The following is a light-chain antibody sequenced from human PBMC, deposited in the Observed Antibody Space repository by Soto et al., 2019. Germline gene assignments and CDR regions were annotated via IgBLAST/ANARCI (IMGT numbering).Light chain of an antibody. V-gene: IGKV3-15*01. J-gene: IGKJ4*01. CDR1: QSVSGC. Sequence: EIVLTQSPATLSLSPGERASLSCRASQSVSGCLAWYQQKPGQAPRLLIYDTSTRATGVPTRFSGSRSGAEFTLTINSLQSEDFAVYYCQPYNNWPLTFGGGTKVDI. CDR3: QPYNNWPLT. CDR2: DTS.